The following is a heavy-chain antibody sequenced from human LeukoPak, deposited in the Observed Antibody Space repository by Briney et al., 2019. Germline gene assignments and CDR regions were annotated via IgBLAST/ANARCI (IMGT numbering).Heavy chain of an antibody. D-gene: IGHD2-8*01. CDR1: GYSFTSYW. CDR3: ATQSPNGAYYYYGMDV. Sequence: GESLKISCKGSGYSFTSYWISWLRQMPGKGREGMGRIDPSDSYTNYSPSFQGHVTISADKSISTAYLQWSSLKASATAMYYCATQSPNGAYYYYGMDVWGQGTTVTVSS. CDR2: IDPSDSYT. V-gene: IGHV5-10-1*01. J-gene: IGHJ6*02.